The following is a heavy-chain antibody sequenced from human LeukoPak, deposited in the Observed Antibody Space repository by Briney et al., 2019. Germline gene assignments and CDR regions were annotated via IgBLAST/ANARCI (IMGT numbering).Heavy chain of an antibody. CDR1: GITLSNYG. Sequence: PGGSLRLSCAVSGITLSNYGMSWVRQAPGKGLEWVAGISDSGGRTKYADSVKGRFTISRDNSKNTLYLQMNSLRAEDTAVYFWAKRGVVIRVILVGFHKEAYYFDFWGQGALVTVSS. CDR3: AKRGVVIRVILVGFHKEAYYFDF. D-gene: IGHD3-22*01. V-gene: IGHV3-23*01. CDR2: ISDSGGRT. J-gene: IGHJ4*02.